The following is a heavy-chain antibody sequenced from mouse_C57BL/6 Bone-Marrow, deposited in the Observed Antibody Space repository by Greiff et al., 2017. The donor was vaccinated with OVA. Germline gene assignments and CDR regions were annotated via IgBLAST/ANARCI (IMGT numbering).Heavy chain of an antibody. V-gene: IGHV1-15*01. CDR2: IDPETGGT. CDR1: GYTFTDYV. CDR3: TRGYFDV. Sequence: QVQLQQSGAELVRPGASVTLSCKASGYTFTDYVMHWVKQTPVHGLEWIGAIDPETGGTAYNQKFKGKAILTADKSSSTAYMELRSLTSEDSAVYYCTRGYFDVWGTGTTVTVSS. J-gene: IGHJ1*03.